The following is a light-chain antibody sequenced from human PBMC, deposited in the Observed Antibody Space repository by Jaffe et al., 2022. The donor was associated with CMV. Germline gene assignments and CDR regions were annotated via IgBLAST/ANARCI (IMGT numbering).Light chain of an antibody. Sequence: IVLTQSPATLSLSPGERATLSCRASQSVSTYLAWYQQKPGQAPSLLIYDVSNRATGIPARFSGSGSGTEFTLTISSLEPEDFAVYYCQQRSNWPITFGQGTRLEIK. CDR3: QQRSNWPIT. CDR1: QSVSTY. CDR2: DVS. J-gene: IGKJ5*01. V-gene: IGKV3-11*01.